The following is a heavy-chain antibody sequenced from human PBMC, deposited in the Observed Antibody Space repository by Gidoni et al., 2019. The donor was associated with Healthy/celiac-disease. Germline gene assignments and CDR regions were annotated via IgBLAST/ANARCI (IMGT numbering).Heavy chain of an antibody. V-gene: IGHV3-15*01. CDR1: GFTSSTAW. D-gene: IGHD3-22*01. CDR3: TTAFHYYDSSGYYADY. J-gene: IGHJ4*02. Sequence: ELQLVESGGGLVKPGGSLRLSCSASGFTSSTAWRSWGRQAPGKGLEWVGRIKSKTDGGTTDYAAPVKGRFTISRDDSKNTLYLQMNSLKTEDTAVYYCTTAFHYYDSSGYYADYWGQGTLVTVSS. CDR2: IKSKTDGGTT.